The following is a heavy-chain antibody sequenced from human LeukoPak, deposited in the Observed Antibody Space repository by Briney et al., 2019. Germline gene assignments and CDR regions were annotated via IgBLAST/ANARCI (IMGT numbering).Heavy chain of an antibody. CDR3: ARGIWSGYYAFDY. CDR2: IYYSGST. J-gene: IGHJ4*02. D-gene: IGHD3-3*01. V-gene: IGHV4-59*12. CDR1: GGSISSYY. Sequence: PSETLSLTCTVSGGSISSYYWSWIRQPPGKGLEWIGYIYYSGSTNYNPSLKSRVTISVDTSKNQFSLKLSSVTAADTAVYYCARGIWSGYYAFDYWGQGTLVTVSS.